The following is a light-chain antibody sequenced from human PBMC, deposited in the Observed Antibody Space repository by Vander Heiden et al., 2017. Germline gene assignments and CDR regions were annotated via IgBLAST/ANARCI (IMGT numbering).Light chain of an antibody. CDR3: QQGYSAPPMYS. CDR2: AAS. Sequence: DIQMTQSSSSLSASVGDRVSITCRASQSISKYLNWYQQKPGKAPKLLVYAASTLQSGVPSRFSGSGSGTDFTLTISSLQPADFATYYCQQGYSAPPMYSFGPGTKLEIK. J-gene: IGKJ2*03. CDR1: QSISKY. V-gene: IGKV1-39*01.